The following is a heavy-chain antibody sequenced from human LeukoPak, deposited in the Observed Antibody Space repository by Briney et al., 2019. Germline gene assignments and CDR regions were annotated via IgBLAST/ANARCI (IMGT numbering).Heavy chain of an antibody. D-gene: IGHD5-24*01. CDR2: IKQDGSEK. CDR1: GFTFSSYW. V-gene: IGHV3-7*01. J-gene: IGHJ4*02. Sequence: WGSLRLSCAASGFTFSSYWMSWVRQAPGKGLEWVANIKQDGSEKYYVDSVKGRFTISRDNAKNSLYLKMNSLRVEDTAVYYCARDPKSRDGYNYYWGQGTLVTVSS. CDR3: ARDPKSRDGYNYY.